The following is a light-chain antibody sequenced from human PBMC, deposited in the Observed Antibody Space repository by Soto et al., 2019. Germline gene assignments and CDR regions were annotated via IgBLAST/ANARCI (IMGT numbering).Light chain of an antibody. V-gene: IGLV2-14*01. CDR1: SSDVGGYNY. Sequence: QSALAQPASVPGSPGQSITISCTGTSSDVGGYNYVSWYQQHPGKAPKLMIYDVSNRPSGVSNRFSGSKSGNTASLTISGLQAEDEADYYCSSYTSSSTPVFGTGTKVTVL. CDR2: DVS. CDR3: SSYTSSSTPV. J-gene: IGLJ1*01.